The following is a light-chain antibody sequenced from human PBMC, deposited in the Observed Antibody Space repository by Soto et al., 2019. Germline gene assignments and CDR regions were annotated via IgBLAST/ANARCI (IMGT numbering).Light chain of an antibody. CDR2: EVS. V-gene: IGLV2-14*01. CDR1: SSDVGGYNF. Sequence: QSALTQPASVSGSPGQSITISCTGTSSDVGGYNFVSWYQQHPGKAPKLMIYEVSNRPSGVSYRFSGSKSGNTASLTISGLQAEDEADYYCSSYTSSVXLVXXXXTKLXXL. CDR3: SSYTSSVXLV. J-gene: IGLJ2*01.